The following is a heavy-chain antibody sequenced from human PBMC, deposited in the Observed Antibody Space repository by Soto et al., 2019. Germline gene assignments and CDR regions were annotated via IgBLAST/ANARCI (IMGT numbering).Heavy chain of an antibody. V-gene: IGHV4-4*02. CDR3: ARSPYGSXSSQFDY. CDR2: IYHSGST. Sequence: PSETLSLTCAVSGGSISSSNWWSWVRQPPGKGLEWIGEIYHSGSTNYNPSLKSRVTISVDKSKNQFSLKLSSVTAADTAVYYCARSPYGSXSSQFDYWGQGTLVTVSS. D-gene: IGHD3-10*01. CDR1: GGSISSSNW. J-gene: IGHJ4*02.